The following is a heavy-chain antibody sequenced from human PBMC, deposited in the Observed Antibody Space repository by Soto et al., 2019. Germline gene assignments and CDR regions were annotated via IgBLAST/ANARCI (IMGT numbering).Heavy chain of an antibody. D-gene: IGHD3-3*01. V-gene: IGHV3-21*01. CDR2: ISSSSSYI. CDR1: GFTFSSYS. CDR3: ARGLAYYDFWSGWDI. J-gene: IGHJ6*04. Sequence: EVQLVESGGGLVNPGGSLRLSCAASGFTFSSYSMNWVRQAPGKGLEWVSSISSSSSYIYYADSVKGRFTISRDNAKNSLYLQMNSLRAEDTAVYYCARGLAYYDFWSGWDIWGKGTTVTVSS.